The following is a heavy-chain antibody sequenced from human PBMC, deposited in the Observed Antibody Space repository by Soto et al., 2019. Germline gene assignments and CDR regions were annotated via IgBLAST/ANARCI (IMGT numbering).Heavy chain of an antibody. Sequence: PSETLSLTCTVSSASISSYNWNWVRQPPGKGLEWIGFINYSGSTHYNPSLKSRVTISLDTSKNQFSLKLNSVTAADTAVYYCARENYYALDYWGQGTMVTVSS. CDR2: INYSGST. D-gene: IGHD3-10*01. V-gene: IGHV4-59*01. J-gene: IGHJ4*03. CDR1: SASISSYN. CDR3: ARENYYALDY.